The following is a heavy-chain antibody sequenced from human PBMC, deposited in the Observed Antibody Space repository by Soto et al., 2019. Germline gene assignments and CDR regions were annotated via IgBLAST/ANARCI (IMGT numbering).Heavy chain of an antibody. CDR3: ARDRGYSYGYMDAFDI. V-gene: IGHV3-33*01. CDR2: IWYDGSNK. CDR1: GFTFSSYG. Sequence: QVQLVESGGGVVQPGRSLRLSCAASGFTFSSYGMHWVRQAPGKGLEWVAVIWYDGSNKYYADSVKGRFTISRDNPKNTLYLQMNSLRAEDTAVYYCARDRGYSYGYMDAFDIWGQGTMVTVSS. J-gene: IGHJ3*02. D-gene: IGHD5-18*01.